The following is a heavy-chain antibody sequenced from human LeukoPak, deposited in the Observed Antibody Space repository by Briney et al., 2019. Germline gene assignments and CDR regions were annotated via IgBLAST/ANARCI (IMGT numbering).Heavy chain of an antibody. D-gene: IGHD3-22*01. J-gene: IGHJ4*02. CDR1: GGSISSGGYS. CDR2: IYHSGST. CDR3: ARVPYSSGYYY. V-gene: IGHV4-30-2*01. Sequence: KPSQTLSLTCAVSGGSISSGGYSWSWIRQPPGKGLEWIGYIYHSGSTYYNPSPKSRVTISVDRSKNQFSLKLSSVTAADTAVYYCARVPYSSGYYYWGQGTLVTVSS.